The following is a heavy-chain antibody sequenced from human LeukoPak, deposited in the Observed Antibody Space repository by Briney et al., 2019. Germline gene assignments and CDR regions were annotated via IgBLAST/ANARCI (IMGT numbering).Heavy chain of an antibody. CDR3: AKGGKVVVVPAAIHVDTAVGSFDY. J-gene: IGHJ4*02. Sequence: GGSLRLSCAASGFTFSSYAMSWVRQAPGKGLEWVSAISGSGGSAYYADSVKGRLTISRDNSKNTLYLQMNSLRAEDTAVYYCAKGGKVVVVPAAIHVDTAVGSFDYWGQGTLVTVSS. CDR2: ISGSGGSA. CDR1: GFTFSSYA. V-gene: IGHV3-23*01. D-gene: IGHD2-2*01.